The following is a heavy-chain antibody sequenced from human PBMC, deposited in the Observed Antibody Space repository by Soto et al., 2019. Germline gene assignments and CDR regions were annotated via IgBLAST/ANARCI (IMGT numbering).Heavy chain of an antibody. CDR1: GDSVSSNSST. Sequence: SQTLALPCAISGDSVSSNSSTWNLIRQSPSRGLEWLGRTYYRSKWYNEYAVSVKSRITINPDTSKNQFSLQLNSVTPEDTAVYYCARATRTWFDPWGQGTLVTVSS. CDR3: ARATRTWFDP. CDR2: TYYRSKWYN. D-gene: IGHD4-17*01. V-gene: IGHV6-1*01. J-gene: IGHJ5*02.